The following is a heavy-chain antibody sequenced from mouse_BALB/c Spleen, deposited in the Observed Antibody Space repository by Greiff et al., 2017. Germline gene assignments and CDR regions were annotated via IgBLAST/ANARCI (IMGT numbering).Heavy chain of an antibody. D-gene: IGHD2-10*01. J-gene: IGHJ3*01. CDR3: ARTYYGNSPQFAY. CDR1: GYTFTSYT. V-gene: IGHV1-4*02. Sequence: VKVVESAAELARPGASVKMSCKASGYTFTSYTMHWVKQRPGQGLEWIGYINPSSGYTEYNQKFKDKTTLTADKSSSTAYMQLSSLTSEDSAVYYCARTYYGNSPQFAYWGQGTLVTVSA. CDR2: INPSSGYT.